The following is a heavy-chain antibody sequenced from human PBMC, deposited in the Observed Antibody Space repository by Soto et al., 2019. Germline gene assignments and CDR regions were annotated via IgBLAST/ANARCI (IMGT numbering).Heavy chain of an antibody. D-gene: IGHD3-3*01. CDR1: GGSISSYY. CDR3: ARGFFGVVTWFDP. J-gene: IGHJ5*02. V-gene: IGHV4-59*01. Sequence: PSETLSLTCTVSGGSISSYYWSWIRQPPGKGLEWIGYIYYSGSTNYNPSLKSRVTISVDTSKNQFSLKLSSVTAADTAVYYCARGFFGVVTWFDPWGQGTLVTVSS. CDR2: IYYSGST.